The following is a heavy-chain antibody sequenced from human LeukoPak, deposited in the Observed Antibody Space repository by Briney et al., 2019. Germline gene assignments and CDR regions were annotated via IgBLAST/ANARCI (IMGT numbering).Heavy chain of an antibody. CDR2: IIPIFGTA. CDR3: ARDYSEQLVLSY. V-gene: IGHV1-69*06. Sequence: SVRVSCKASGGTFSSYAISWVRQAPGQGLEWMGGIIPIFGTANYAQKFQGRVTITADKSTSTAYMELSSLRSEDTAVYYCARDYSEQLVLSYWGQGTLVTVSS. D-gene: IGHD6-13*01. CDR1: GGTFSSYA. J-gene: IGHJ4*02.